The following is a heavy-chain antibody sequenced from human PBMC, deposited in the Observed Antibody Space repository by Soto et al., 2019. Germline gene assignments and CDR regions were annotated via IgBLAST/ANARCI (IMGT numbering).Heavy chain of an antibody. J-gene: IGHJ4*02. CDR1: GYTFTSHG. D-gene: IGHD2-21*02. V-gene: IGHV1-18*04. CDR3: ARDRDGNFDY. Sequence: GSSVKVSCKASGYTFTSHGISWVRQAPGQGLEWMGWISGDNGNTKYAQNLQSRATMTTDTSTSTAYMELRSLRSDDTAVYYCARDRDGNFDYWGQGTLVSGSS. CDR2: ISGDNGNT.